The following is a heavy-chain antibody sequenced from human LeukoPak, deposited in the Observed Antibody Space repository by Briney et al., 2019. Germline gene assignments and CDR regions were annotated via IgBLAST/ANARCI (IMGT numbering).Heavy chain of an antibody. D-gene: IGHD5-24*01. V-gene: IGHV4-39*07. CDR1: GGSISSSSYY. J-gene: IGHJ5*02. Sequence: NTSETLSLTCTVSGGSISSSSYYWGWIRQPPGKGLEWIGSIYYSGSTYYNPSLKSRVTISVDTSKNQFSLKLSSVTAADTAVYYCARGLKFFQRWLQLRRGDWFDPWGQGTLVTVSS. CDR3: ARGLKFFQRWLQLRRGDWFDP. CDR2: IYYSGST.